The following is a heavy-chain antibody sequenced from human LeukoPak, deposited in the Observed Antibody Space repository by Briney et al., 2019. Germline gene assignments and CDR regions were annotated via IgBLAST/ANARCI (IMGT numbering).Heavy chain of an antibody. J-gene: IGHJ4*02. V-gene: IGHV3-11*05. CDR1: AFTFSDYY. D-gene: IGHD3-10*01. CDR2: ISSSSSYT. CDR3: ARGRARGVAAPFDY. Sequence: GGSLRLSCAASAFTFSDYYMSWIRQAPGNGLEWVSYISSSSSYTNYADSVKGRFTISRDNAKNSLYLQMNSLRADDTAVYYCARGRARGVAAPFDYWGQGTLVTVSS.